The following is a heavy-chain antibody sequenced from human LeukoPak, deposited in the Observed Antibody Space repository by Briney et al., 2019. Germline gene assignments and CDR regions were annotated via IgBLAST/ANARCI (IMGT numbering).Heavy chain of an antibody. V-gene: IGHV3-49*04. CDR3: TRVLVRTTDYYFDY. CDR2: IRTKAYGGTT. Sequence: PGRSLRLSCTASGFTFCDYAMSWVRQAPGKGLEWVGFIRTKAYGGTTEYAASVKNKFTISRDDSKSIAYLQTNSLKTEDTAVYFCTRVLVRTTDYYFDYWGQGTLVTVSS. CDR1: GFTFCDYA. D-gene: IGHD4-11*01. J-gene: IGHJ4*02.